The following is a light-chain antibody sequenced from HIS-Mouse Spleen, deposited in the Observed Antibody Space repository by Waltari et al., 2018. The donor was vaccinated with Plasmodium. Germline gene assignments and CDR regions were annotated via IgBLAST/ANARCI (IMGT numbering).Light chain of an antibody. CDR3: QQYNNWSFT. V-gene: IGKV3-15*01. J-gene: IGKJ3*01. Sequence: EIVMTQSPATLSVSPGERATLSCRASQSVSSNLAWYQQKPGQAPRLLIYGASTRATGIPARFSGSGSGTEFTLTISSLQSEDVAVYDGQQYNNWSFTIGPGTKVDIK. CDR2: GAS. CDR1: QSVSSN.